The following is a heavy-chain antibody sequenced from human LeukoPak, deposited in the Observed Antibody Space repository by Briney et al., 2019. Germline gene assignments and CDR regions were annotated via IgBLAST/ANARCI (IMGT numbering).Heavy chain of an antibody. CDR1: GGTFSSYA. V-gene: IGHV1-69*13. CDR2: IIPIFGTA. Sequence: SVKVSCKASGGTFSSYAISWVRQAPGQGLEWMGGIIPIFGTANYAQKFQGRVTITADESTSTAYMELSSLRSEDTAAYYCARDLGNYYGSGSYYYWGQGTLVTVSS. CDR3: ARDLGNYYGSGSYYY. D-gene: IGHD3-10*01. J-gene: IGHJ4*02.